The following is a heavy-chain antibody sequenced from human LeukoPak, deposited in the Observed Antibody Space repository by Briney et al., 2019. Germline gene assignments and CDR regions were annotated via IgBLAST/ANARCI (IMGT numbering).Heavy chain of an antibody. Sequence: GGSLRLSCAASGFPFRYAYMTWVRQAPAKGPEWVGRIKSKGDAGTTDYAAPVKGRFTISRDDSKNMLYLQMNSLTTEDTAVYYCTSVTMVRGINWGQGTLVTVS. J-gene: IGHJ4*02. V-gene: IGHV3-15*01. D-gene: IGHD3-10*01. CDR2: IKSKGDAGTT. CDR1: GFPFRYAY. CDR3: TSVTMVRGIN.